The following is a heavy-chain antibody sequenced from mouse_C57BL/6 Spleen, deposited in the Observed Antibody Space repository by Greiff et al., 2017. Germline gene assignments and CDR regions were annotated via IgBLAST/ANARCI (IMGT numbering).Heavy chain of an antibody. D-gene: IGHD2-1*01. J-gene: IGHJ3*01. CDR3: ARSYGNLFAF. CDR2: IIPYNGDT. V-gene: IGHV1-20*01. Sequence: VQLQQSGPELVKPGDSVKISCKASGYSFTGYFMNWVMQSHGKSLEWIGRIIPYNGDTFYNQKFKGKATLTVDKSSSTAHMELRSLTSEDSAVYYCARSYGNLFAFWGQGTLVTVSA. CDR1: GYSFTGYF.